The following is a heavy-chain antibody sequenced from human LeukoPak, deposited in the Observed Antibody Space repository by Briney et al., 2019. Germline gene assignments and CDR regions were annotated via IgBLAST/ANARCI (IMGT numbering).Heavy chain of an antibody. D-gene: IGHD4-17*01. Sequence: SETLSLTCTVSGESISNYYWSWIRQPAGQGLECIGRLYTSGSVNYNPSLKSRVTMSIDTSKNQISLKLSSVTAADTAVYYCARDQVAPTVTTSYWGQGTLVTVSS. CDR2: LYTSGSV. CDR3: ARDQVAPTVTTSY. J-gene: IGHJ4*02. V-gene: IGHV4-4*07. CDR1: GESISNYY.